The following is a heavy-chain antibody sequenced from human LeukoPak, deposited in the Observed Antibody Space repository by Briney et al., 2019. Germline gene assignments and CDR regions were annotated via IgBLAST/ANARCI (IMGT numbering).Heavy chain of an antibody. CDR2: IYTSGST. V-gene: IGHV4-4*07. D-gene: IGHD2-2*01. CDR1: GGSISSYY. Sequence: SETLSLTCTVSGGSISSYYWSWLRQPAGKGLEWIGRIYTSGSTNYNPSLKSRVTMSVDTSKNQFSLKLSSVTAADTAVYYCARERLVVPAVYYYYMDVWGKGTTVTVSS. J-gene: IGHJ6*03. CDR3: ARERLVVPAVYYYYMDV.